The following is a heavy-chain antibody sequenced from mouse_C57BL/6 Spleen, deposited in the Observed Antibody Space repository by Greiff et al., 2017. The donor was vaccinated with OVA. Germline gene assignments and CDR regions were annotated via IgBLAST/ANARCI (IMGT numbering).Heavy chain of an antibody. J-gene: IGHJ3*01. CDR1: GFTFSDYG. CDR3: AANYGSSPWFAY. Sequence: EVQLQESGGGLVKPGGSLKLSCAASGFTFSDYGMHWVRQAPEKGLEWVAYISSGSSTIYYADTVKGRFTISRDNAKNTLFLQMTSLRSEDTAMYYCAANYGSSPWFAYWGQGTLVTVSA. CDR2: ISSGSSTI. V-gene: IGHV5-17*01. D-gene: IGHD1-1*01.